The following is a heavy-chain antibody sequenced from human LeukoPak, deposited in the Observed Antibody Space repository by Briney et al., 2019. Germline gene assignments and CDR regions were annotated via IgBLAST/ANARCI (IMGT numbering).Heavy chain of an antibody. CDR3: ASGRYSDYDGVVY. Sequence: ASVKVSCKASGYIFTNYYMHWVRQAPGQGLEWMGMINPRGGSTTYAQKFQGRVTMARDTSTSTVYVELSSLRSEDTAIYYCASGRYSDYDGVVYWGQGTLVTVSS. CDR2: INPRGGST. D-gene: IGHD5-12*01. CDR1: GYIFTNYY. V-gene: IGHV1-46*01. J-gene: IGHJ4*02.